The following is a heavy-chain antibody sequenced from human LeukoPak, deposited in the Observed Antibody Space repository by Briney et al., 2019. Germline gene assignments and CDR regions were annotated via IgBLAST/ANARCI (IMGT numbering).Heavy chain of an antibody. CDR3: AKDPVVPAAPWAFDI. Sequence: PGGSLRLSCAASGFTVSSNYMSWVRQAPGKGLEWVSAISGSGGSTYYADSVKGRFTISRDNSKNTLYLQMNSLRAEDTAVYYCAKDPVVPAAPWAFDIWGQGTMVTVSS. D-gene: IGHD2-2*01. CDR1: GFTVSSNY. V-gene: IGHV3-23*01. J-gene: IGHJ3*02. CDR2: ISGSGGST.